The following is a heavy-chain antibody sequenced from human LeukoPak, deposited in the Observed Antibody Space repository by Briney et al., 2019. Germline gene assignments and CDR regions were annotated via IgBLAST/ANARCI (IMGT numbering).Heavy chain of an antibody. CDR2: VNHSGYT. J-gene: IGHJ4*02. V-gene: IGHV4-34*01. CDR3: ARMTTGHDF. Sequence: PSETLSLTCAVSGTSFSSYYWSWLRQPPGKGLEWIGEVNHSGYTNDNPSLKSRVTISVDTSKNQFSLRLRSVTAADTAVYFCARMTTGHDFWGQGTLVTASS. CDR1: GTSFSSYY. D-gene: IGHD4-17*01.